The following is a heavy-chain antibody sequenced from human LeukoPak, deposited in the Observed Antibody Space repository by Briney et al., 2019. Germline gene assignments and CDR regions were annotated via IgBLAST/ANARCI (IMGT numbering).Heavy chain of an antibody. CDR2: IIPIFGTA. V-gene: IGHV1-69*06. D-gene: IGHD3-9*01. CDR1: GGTFSSYA. Sequence: ASVKVSCKASGGTFSSYAISWVRQAPGQGLEWMGGIIPIFGTANYAQKFQGRVTITADKSTSTAYMELNSLRAEDTAVYYCARLRYFAEDDYWGQGTLVTVSS. J-gene: IGHJ4*02. CDR3: ARLRYFAEDDY.